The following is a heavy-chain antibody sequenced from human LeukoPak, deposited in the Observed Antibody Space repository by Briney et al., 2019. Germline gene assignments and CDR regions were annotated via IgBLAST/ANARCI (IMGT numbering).Heavy chain of an antibody. CDR2: IYYSGST. V-gene: IGHV4-39*01. D-gene: IGHD5-18*01. J-gene: IGHJ3*02. CDR1: GGSISSSSYY. Sequence: PSETSSLTCTVSGGSISSSSYYWGWIRQPPGKGLEWIGSIYYSGSTYYNPSLKSRVTISVDTSKNQFSLKLSSVTAADTAVYYCARQRRGYSYGYDAFDIWGQGTMVTVSS. CDR3: ARQRRGYSYGYDAFDI.